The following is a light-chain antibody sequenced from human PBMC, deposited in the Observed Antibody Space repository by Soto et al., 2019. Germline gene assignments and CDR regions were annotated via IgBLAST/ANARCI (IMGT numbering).Light chain of an antibody. CDR2: GNS. J-gene: IGLJ2*01. Sequence: QSVLTQTPSVSGAPGQRVTICCTGSSSNIGAGYDVHWYQQLPGTAPKLLIYGNSNRPSGVPDRFSGSKSGTSASLAITGLQSEDEADYYCQSYDSSLSGSVVFGGGTQLTV. V-gene: IGLV1-40*01. CDR1: SSNIGAGYD. CDR3: QSYDSSLSGSVV.